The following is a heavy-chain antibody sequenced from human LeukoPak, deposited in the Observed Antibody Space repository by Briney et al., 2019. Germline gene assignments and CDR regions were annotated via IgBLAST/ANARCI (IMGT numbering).Heavy chain of an antibody. D-gene: IGHD2-15*01. Sequence: SGPTLVKPTQTLTLTCTFSGLSLSTSGVGVGWIRQPPGKALVWLALIYWDDDKRYSPSLKSRLTITKDTSKNQVVLTLTNMDSVDTATYYCARLNVEVVLDYWGQGTLVTVSS. CDR3: ARLNVEVVLDY. J-gene: IGHJ4*02. CDR2: IYWDDDK. CDR1: GLSLSTSGVG. V-gene: IGHV2-5*02.